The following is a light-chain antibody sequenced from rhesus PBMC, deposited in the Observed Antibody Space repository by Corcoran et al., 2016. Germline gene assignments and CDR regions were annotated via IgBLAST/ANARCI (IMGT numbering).Light chain of an antibody. V-gene: IGKV3-24*04. Sequence: IVLTQSPATLSLSPGERATLSCRASQSVGSYLAWYQQKPGQAPRRLIYGASIRATGIPDRFSGSGSGSEFTLTNSSLGPEDVGVYYCQQSSKSWTFGQGTKVEIK. CDR2: GAS. CDR3: QQSSKSWT. CDR1: QSVGSY. J-gene: IGKJ1*01.